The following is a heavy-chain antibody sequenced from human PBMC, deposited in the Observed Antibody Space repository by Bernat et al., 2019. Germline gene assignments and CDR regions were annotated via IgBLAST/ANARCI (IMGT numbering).Heavy chain of an antibody. Sequence: QVQLVESGGGVVQSGRSLGLSCAASGFTFSTNGMHWVRQAPGKGLEWVAIISYDGNDQYYADSVKGRFTISRDNSKNTLYLQMNSLTTDDTAVYYCAKGAYGVNSGCDYWGQGTLVTVSS. CDR2: ISYDGNDQ. D-gene: IGHD4-23*01. J-gene: IGHJ4*02. CDR1: GFTFSTNG. V-gene: IGHV3-30*18. CDR3: AKGAYGVNSGCDY.